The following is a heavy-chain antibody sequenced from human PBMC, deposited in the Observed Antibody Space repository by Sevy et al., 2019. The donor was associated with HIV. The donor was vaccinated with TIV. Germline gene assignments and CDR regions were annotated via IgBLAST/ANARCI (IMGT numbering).Heavy chain of an antibody. CDR1: AFTFSAYG. Sequence: GGSLRLSCAASAFTFSAYGMHWVRQAPGKGLEWVSTIWYDGDKKYYADSVKGRFTISRDNSKNTLYLQMNSLRAEDTAVYYCVREGVPAAIGFDYWGQGTLVTVSS. CDR2: IWYDGDKK. D-gene: IGHD2-2*01. J-gene: IGHJ4*02. CDR3: VREGVPAAIGFDY. V-gene: IGHV3-33*01.